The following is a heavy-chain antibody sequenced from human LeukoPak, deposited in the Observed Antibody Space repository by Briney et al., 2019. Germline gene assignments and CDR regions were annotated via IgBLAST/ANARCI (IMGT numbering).Heavy chain of an antibody. V-gene: IGHV1-69*06. J-gene: IGHJ4*02. CDR3: ARAAAGTGYYFDY. Sequence: GASVKVFCKASGGTFSSYAISWVRQAPGQGPEWMGGIIPIFGTANYAQKFQGRVTITADKSTSTAYMELSSLRSEDTAVYYCARAAAGTGYYFDYWGQGTLVTVSS. CDR1: GGTFSSYA. CDR2: IIPIFGTA. D-gene: IGHD6-13*01.